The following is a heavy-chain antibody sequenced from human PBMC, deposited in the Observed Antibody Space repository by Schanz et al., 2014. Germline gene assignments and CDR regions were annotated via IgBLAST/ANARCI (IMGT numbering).Heavy chain of an antibody. V-gene: IGHV4-34*01. CDR1: GGPFSGYF. D-gene: IGHD2-2*01. CDR3: ARGEWSTSQFDY. J-gene: IGHJ4*01. Sequence: QVQLQQWGAGLLKPSETLSLTCAVYGGPFSGYFWSWIRQSPGKGLQWIGEIHHSGSTNYNPSLKSRVTISMDTSKNQFSLKLSSVPAADTAVYYCARGEWSTSQFDYWGHGTLVTVSS. CDR2: IHHSGST.